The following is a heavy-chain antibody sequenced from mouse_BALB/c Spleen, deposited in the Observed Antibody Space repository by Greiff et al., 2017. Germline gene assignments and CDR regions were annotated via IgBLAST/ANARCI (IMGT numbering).Heavy chain of an antibody. Sequence: EVQRVESGGGLVQPKGSLKLSCAASGFTFNTYAMNWVRQAPGKGLEWVARIRSKSNNYATYYADSVKDRFTISRDDSQSMLYLQMNNLKTEDTAMYYCVRRASTWAMDYWGQGTSVTVSS. V-gene: IGHV10-1*02. CDR1: GFTFNTYA. CDR2: IRSKSNNYAT. CDR3: VRRASTWAMDY. D-gene: IGHD2-1*01. J-gene: IGHJ4*01.